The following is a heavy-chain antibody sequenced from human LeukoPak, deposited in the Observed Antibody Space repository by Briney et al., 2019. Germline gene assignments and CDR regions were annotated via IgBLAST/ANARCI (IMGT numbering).Heavy chain of an antibody. CDR2: IIPVIGFT. J-gene: IGHJ4*02. Sequence: SVKVSCKASGYTFTSYGISWVRQAPGQGLDWMGRIIPVIGFTNYSQTFQGRVTITADKSTSTVYMELSSLRSEDTAVYYCARGLWFGELLFDYWGQGTLVTVSS. D-gene: IGHD3-10*01. V-gene: IGHV1-69*04. CDR3: ARGLWFGELLFDY. CDR1: GYTFTSYG.